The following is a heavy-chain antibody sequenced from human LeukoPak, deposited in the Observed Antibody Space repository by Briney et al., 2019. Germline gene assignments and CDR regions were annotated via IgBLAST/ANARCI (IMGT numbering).Heavy chain of an antibody. J-gene: IGHJ4*02. D-gene: IGHD2-15*01. V-gene: IGHV1-18*01. Sequence: ASVKVSCKASGYTFTSYDISWVRQAPGQGLEWMGWISAYNGNTNYAQKLQGRVTMTTDTSTSTAYMELRSLRSDDTAVYHCARRCSGGSCYYYFDYWGQGTLVTVSS. CDR1: GYTFTSYD. CDR3: ARRCSGGSCYYYFDY. CDR2: ISAYNGNT.